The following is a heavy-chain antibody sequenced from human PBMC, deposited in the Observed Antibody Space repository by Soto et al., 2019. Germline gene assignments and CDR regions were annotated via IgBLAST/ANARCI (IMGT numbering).Heavy chain of an antibody. V-gene: IGHV1-46*01. Sequence: SVKVSCKASGYTFTNYYMHWVRQAPGEGLEWMGIINPGGGSPSYAQKFQGRVTMASDTSTSTVYMDLTSLRFDDTAVYYCARDPSSGYGGDYWGQGTLVNVS. CDR3: ARDPSSGYGGDY. CDR1: GYTFTNYY. D-gene: IGHD3-22*01. CDR2: INPGGGSP. J-gene: IGHJ4*02.